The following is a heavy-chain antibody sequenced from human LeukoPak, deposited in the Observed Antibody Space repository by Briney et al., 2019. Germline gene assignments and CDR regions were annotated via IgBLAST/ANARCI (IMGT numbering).Heavy chain of an antibody. V-gene: IGHV1-8*01. CDR2: MNPNSNNT. D-gene: IGHD5-18*01. CDR3: ARGYSYGYKDY. CDR1: GYTFTSYD. Sequence: ASVKVSCKASGYTFTSYDINWVRQATGQGLEWMGWMNPNSNNTVYAQKFQGRVTMTRNTSISTAYMELSSLRSGDTAVYYCARGYSYGYKDYWGQGTLDTVSS. J-gene: IGHJ4*02.